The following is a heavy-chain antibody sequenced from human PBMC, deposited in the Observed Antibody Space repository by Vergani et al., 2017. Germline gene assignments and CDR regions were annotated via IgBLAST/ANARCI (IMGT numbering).Heavy chain of an antibody. J-gene: IGHJ6*02. CDR1: GFTFTSSA. V-gene: IGHV1-58*02. D-gene: IGHD6-6*01. Sequence: QMQLVQSGPEVKKPGTSVKVSCKASGFTFTSSAMQWVRQARGQRLEWIGWIVVGSGNTNYAQKFQERVTITRDMSTSTAYMELSSLRSEDTAVYYCARGSSSSSHYYYYYGMDVWGQGTTVTVSS. CDR3: ARGSSSSSHYYYYYGMDV. CDR2: IVVGSGNT.